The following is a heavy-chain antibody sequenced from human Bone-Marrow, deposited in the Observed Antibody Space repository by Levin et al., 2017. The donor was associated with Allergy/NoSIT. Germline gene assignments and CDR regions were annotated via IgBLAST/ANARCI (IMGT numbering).Heavy chain of an antibody. V-gene: IGHV1-18*01. CDR2: ISAANGNT. CDR1: GYTFTNFG. CDR3: VRAIGGYGGNYYFDF. J-gene: IGHJ4*02. Sequence: WASVKVSCKASGYTFTNFGISWVRQAPGQGLEWMGWISAANGNTNYPQRFQGRVTLTTVTPTTTVHMELRSLSSDDTAVYYCVRAIGGYGGNYYFDFWGQGTLVTVSS. D-gene: IGHD4-23*01.